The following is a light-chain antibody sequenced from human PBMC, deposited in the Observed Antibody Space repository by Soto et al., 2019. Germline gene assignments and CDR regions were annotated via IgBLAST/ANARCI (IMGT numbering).Light chain of an antibody. V-gene: IGKV3D-20*02. J-gene: IGKJ5*01. CDR1: QSVSSSY. Sequence: EIVLTQSPGTLSLSPGERSTLSCRASQSVSSSYLAWYQQKPGQAPRLLIYGASSRATGIPDRFSGSGSGTDFTLTISSLEPEDFAVYYCQQRSNWPPFTCGQGTRREIK. CDR2: GAS. CDR3: QQRSNWPPFT.